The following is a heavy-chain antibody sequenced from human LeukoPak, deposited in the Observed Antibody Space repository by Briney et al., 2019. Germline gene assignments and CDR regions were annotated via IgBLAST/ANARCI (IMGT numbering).Heavy chain of an antibody. CDR2: IYHSGST. CDR1: GYSISSGYY. J-gene: IGHJ3*02. D-gene: IGHD7-27*01. V-gene: IGHV4-38-2*02. Sequence: SETLSLTCTVSGYSISSGYYWGWIRQPPGKGLEWIGTIYHSGSTYYNPSLKSRITISVGTSKNQFSLKLSSVTAADTAVYYCARARRSWGTFDIWGQGSMVTVSS. CDR3: ARARRSWGTFDI.